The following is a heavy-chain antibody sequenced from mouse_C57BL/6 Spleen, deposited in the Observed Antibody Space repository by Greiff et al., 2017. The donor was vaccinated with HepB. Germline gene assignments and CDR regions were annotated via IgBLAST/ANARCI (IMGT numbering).Heavy chain of an antibody. V-gene: IGHV5-4*01. Sequence: EVQGVESGGGLVKPGGSLKLSCAASGFTFSSYAMSWVRQTPEKRLEWVATISDGGSYTYYPDNVKGRFTISRDNAKNNLYLQMSHLKSEDTAMYYCARDGNYEGGYAMDYWGQGTSVTVSS. J-gene: IGHJ4*01. CDR3: ARDGNYEGGYAMDY. D-gene: IGHD2-1*01. CDR1: GFTFSSYA. CDR2: ISDGGSYT.